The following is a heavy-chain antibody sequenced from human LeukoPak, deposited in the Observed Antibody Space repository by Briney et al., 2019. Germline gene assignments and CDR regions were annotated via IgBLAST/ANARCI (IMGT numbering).Heavy chain of an antibody. CDR2: ITGTADKT. J-gene: IGHJ3*02. CDR3: ARRGGSRGWGAFDI. Sequence: TGGSLRLSCAASGFTFSSYSMNWVRQAPGKGLEWVSSITGTADKTYDADSVKGRFTISRDNSKNTLSLQMSSLRVEDTAIYYCARRGGSRGWGAFDIWGQGTIVTVSS. V-gene: IGHV3-23*01. D-gene: IGHD6-19*01. CDR1: GFTFSSYS.